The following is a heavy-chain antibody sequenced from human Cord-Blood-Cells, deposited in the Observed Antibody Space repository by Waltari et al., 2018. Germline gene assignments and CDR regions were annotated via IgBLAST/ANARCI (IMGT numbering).Heavy chain of an antibody. CDR1: GYTLPELS. D-gene: IGHD1-7*01. V-gene: IGHV1-24*01. J-gene: IGHJ3*02. Sequence: QVQLVQSGAEVKKPGASVKVSCKVSGYTLPELSMHWVRPAPGKGLEWMAGFDPEDGETIYTQKFQGRVTMTEDTSTDTAYMELSSLRSEDTAVYYCATVNFGNWNYFWSIWGQGTMVTVSS. CDR2: FDPEDGET. CDR3: ATVNFGNWNYFWSI.